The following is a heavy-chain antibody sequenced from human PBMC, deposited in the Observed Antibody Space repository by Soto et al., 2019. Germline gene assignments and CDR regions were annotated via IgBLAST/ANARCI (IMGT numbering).Heavy chain of an antibody. V-gene: IGHV1-8*01. CDR2: MNPNSGNT. J-gene: IGHJ6*02. Sequence: ASVKVSCKASGYTFTSYDINWVRQATGQGLEWMGWMNPNSGNTGYAQKFQGRVTMTRNTSIITAYMELSSLRSEDTAVYYCASGHGDTDMDHYYYGMDVWGQGTTVTVSS. CDR3: ASGHGDTDMDHYYYGMDV. D-gene: IGHD5-18*01. CDR1: GYTFTSYD.